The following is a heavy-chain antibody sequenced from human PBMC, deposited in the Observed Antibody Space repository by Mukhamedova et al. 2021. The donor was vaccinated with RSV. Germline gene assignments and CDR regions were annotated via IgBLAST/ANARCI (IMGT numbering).Heavy chain of an antibody. Sequence: GKALEWLARIDWDDGKYYSASLRSRLTVSKDTSKNQVVLTMTNMDPADTATYYCARMAGENCGWGSNFDYWGQGTLVTVSS. CDR3: ARMAGENCGWGSNFDY. V-gene: IGHV2-70*11. CDR2: IDWDDGK. D-gene: IGHD6-19*01. J-gene: IGHJ4*02.